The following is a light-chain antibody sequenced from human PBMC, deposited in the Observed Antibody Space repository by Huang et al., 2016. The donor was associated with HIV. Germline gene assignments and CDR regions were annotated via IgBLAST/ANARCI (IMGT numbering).Light chain of an antibody. CDR3: LQHHAYPRT. J-gene: IGKJ1*01. CDR1: QGIANY. Sequence: DIQLTQSPSAMSASVGDRVSITCRASQGIANYLVWFQQRPGGAPKRLIYAASSLQSGVPSRFSGRGSGTKFTLTISGLQPEDFATYYCLQHHAYPRTFGQGTKVEV. CDR2: AAS. V-gene: IGKV1-17*03.